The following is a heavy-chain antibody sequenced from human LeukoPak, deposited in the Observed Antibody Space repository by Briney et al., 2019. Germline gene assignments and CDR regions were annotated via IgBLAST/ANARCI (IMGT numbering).Heavy chain of an antibody. Sequence: PGGSLRLSCTASKLTFSSYHMHWVRQAPGKGLEWVSYISYSSSIINYADSVKGRFTISRDNAKNSLYLQMNSLRADDTAVYYCAREVRDFGSGRRLLGDYMDVWGKGTTVTVSS. CDR3: AREVRDFGSGRRLLGDYMDV. D-gene: IGHD3-10*01. V-gene: IGHV3-48*01. CDR1: KLTFSSYH. CDR2: ISYSSSII. J-gene: IGHJ6*03.